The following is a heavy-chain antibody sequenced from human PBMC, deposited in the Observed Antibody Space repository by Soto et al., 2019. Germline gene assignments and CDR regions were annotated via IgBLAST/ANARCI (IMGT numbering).Heavy chain of an antibody. CDR1: GFIFGGAW. Sequence: PGGSLRLSCAGSGFIFGGAWLSWVRQAPGKGLEWVGRVKRKSDGETTDYAAPVTGRFTISRDDSKPTVYLQMNSLKIEDTGIYYCVAGSPFEYWGQGTLVTVSS. CDR3: VAGSPFEY. CDR2: VKRKSDGETT. V-gene: IGHV3-15*05. J-gene: IGHJ4*02. D-gene: IGHD1-26*01.